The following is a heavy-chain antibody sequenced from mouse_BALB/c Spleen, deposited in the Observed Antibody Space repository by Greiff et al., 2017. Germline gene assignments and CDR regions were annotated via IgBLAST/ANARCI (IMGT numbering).Heavy chain of an antibody. D-gene: IGHD2-2*01. CDR2: IYPGSGST. V-gene: IGHV1-66*01. Sequence: VQLQQSGPELVKPGASVKMSCKASGYTFTSYYIHWVKQRPGQGLEWIGWIYPGSGSTNYNEKFKGKATFTADTSSNTAYMQLSSLTSEDSAVYYCARFGLRRGAWFAYWGQGTLVTVSA. CDR1: GYTFTSYY. J-gene: IGHJ3*01. CDR3: ARFGLRRGAWFAY.